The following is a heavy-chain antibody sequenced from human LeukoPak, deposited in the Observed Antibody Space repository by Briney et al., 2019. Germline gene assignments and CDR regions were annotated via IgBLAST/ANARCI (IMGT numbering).Heavy chain of an antibody. CDR2: INPSGGST. CDR1: GYTFTELS. J-gene: IGHJ5*02. V-gene: IGHV1-46*01. Sequence: ASVKVSCKVSGYTFTELSMHWVRQAPGQGLEWMGIINPSGGSTSYAQKFQGRVTMTRDTSTSTVYMELSSLRSEDTAVYYCARGGFIAARRGYNWFDPWGQGTLVTVSS. D-gene: IGHD6-6*01. CDR3: ARGGFIAARRGYNWFDP.